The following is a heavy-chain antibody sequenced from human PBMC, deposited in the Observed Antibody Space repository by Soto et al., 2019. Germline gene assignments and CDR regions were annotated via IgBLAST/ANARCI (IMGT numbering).Heavy chain of an antibody. CDR1: GFTFSDAW. Sequence: GGSLRLSCAASGFTFSDAWMIWVRQAPGKGLEWVGRIKSKTDGGTTDYAAPVKGRFTISRDDSKNTLYLQMNSLKTEDTAVYYCTTDPVEQQLVRATNGMDVWGQGTTVTVSS. D-gene: IGHD6-13*01. V-gene: IGHV3-15*01. J-gene: IGHJ6*02. CDR2: IKSKTDGGTT. CDR3: TTDPVEQQLVRATNGMDV.